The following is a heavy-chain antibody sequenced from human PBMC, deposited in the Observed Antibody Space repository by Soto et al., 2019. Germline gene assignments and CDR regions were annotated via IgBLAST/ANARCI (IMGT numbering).Heavy chain of an antibody. V-gene: IGHV2-5*02. J-gene: IGHJ4*02. D-gene: IGHD3-9*01. Sequence: QITLKESGPTLVKPTQTLTLTCTFSGFSLSTTGVGVGWIHQPPGKALEWLALLYWDDDKRYSTALKSRLTITKDTSKNQEVLTMTNMYPMDTATYYCAHSYDIRPLDSGGQGTLVTVSS. CDR2: LYWDDDK. CDR3: AHSYDIRPLDS. CDR1: GFSLSTTGVG.